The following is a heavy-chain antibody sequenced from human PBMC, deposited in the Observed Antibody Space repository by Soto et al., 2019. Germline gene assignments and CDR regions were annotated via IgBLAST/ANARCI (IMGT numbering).Heavy chain of an antibody. CDR1: GFIFDEYA. Sequence: EVQLVESGGGLAQPGRSLRLSCAASGFIFDEYAMHWVRQVPGKGLEWVSTVSWNSATIAYADSVKGRFIISRDSATNSLYLQMSSLRPEDTAFYYCAKGGASRVDALDVWGQGTLVTVPS. D-gene: IGHD3-16*01. J-gene: IGHJ3*01. CDR2: VSWNSATI. V-gene: IGHV3-9*01. CDR3: AKGGASRVDALDV.